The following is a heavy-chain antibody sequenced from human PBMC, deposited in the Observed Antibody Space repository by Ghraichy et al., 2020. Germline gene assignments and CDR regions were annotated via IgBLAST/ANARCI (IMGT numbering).Heavy chain of an antibody. CDR3: ARDQYGEHPNGDY. D-gene: IGHD4-17*01. V-gene: IGHV3-21*01. J-gene: IGHJ4*02. CDR1: GFTFSSYS. CDR2: ISSSSSYI. Sequence: GGSLRLSCAASGFTFSSYSMNWVRQAPGKGPEWVSSISSSSSYIYYADSVKGRFTISRDNAKNSLYLQMNSLRAEDTAVYYCARDQYGEHPNGDYWGQGTLVTVSS.